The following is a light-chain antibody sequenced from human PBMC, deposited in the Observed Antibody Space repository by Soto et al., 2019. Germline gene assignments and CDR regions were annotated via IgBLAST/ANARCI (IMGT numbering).Light chain of an antibody. CDR3: SSYTGSTNYV. Sequence: QSVLTQPASVSGSPGQSMTISCTGTSSDVRIYNYVSWYQQHPGKAPKHMIYQVTNRPSGVSNRFSGSKSGNTASLTISGLQAEDEADYYCSSYTGSTNYVFGTGTKV. CDR2: QVT. J-gene: IGLJ1*01. V-gene: IGLV2-14*01. CDR1: SSDVRIYNY.